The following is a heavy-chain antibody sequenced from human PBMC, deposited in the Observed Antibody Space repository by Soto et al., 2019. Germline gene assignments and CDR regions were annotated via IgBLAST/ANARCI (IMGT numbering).Heavy chain of an antibody. Sequence: QLQLQESGPGLVKPSETLSFTCTVSGGSVSTNSYSWGWIRQSPGKGLEWIGTIYSSENTYYNPSLLRRVTISVDTSKNDFSLRLSSVTAADTAVYYCARLNGYCVSTNCHGYYGMDVWGQGTTVTVSS. CDR1: GGSVSTNSYS. CDR2: IYSSENT. D-gene: IGHD2-2*03. J-gene: IGHJ6*02. V-gene: IGHV4-39*02. CDR3: ARLNGYCVSTNCHGYYGMDV.